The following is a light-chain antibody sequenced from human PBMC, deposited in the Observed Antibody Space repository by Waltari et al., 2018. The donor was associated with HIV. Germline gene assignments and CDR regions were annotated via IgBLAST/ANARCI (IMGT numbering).Light chain of an antibody. CDR1: QSLLHSNGDNS. CDR2: LGS. V-gene: IGKV2-28*01. J-gene: IGKJ3*01. CDR3: MQARQSTFT. Sequence: DVVMTQSPISLSASPGESASISCRSSQSLLHSNGDNSLDWYFQKPGQSPQLLIYLGSIRAPGVPDRFSSAGSGTDFTLRISRVEPEDVGVYYCMQARQSTFTFSPGTK.